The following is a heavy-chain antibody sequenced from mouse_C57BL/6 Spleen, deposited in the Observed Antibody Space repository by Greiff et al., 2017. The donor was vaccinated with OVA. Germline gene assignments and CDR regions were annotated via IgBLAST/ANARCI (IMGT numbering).Heavy chain of an antibody. CDR3: ARHPYYYGSSYYAMDY. D-gene: IGHD1-1*01. CDR1: GFTFSSYG. J-gene: IGHJ4*01. CDR2: ISSGGSYT. Sequence: EVMLVESGGDLVKPGGSPKLSCAASGFTFSSYGMSWVRQTPDKRLEWVATISSGGSYTYYPDSVKGRFTISRDNAKNTLYLQMSSLKSEDTAMYYCARHPYYYGSSYYAMDYWGQGTSVTVSS. V-gene: IGHV5-6*01.